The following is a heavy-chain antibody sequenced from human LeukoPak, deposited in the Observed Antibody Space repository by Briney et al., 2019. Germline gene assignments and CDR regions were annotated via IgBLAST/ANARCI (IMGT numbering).Heavy chain of an antibody. D-gene: IGHD3-22*01. V-gene: IGHV4-61*02. CDR2: IYASGST. CDR3: ARGKVYSSGIKFDY. CDR1: GGSISSGSYY. Sequence: SPSQTLSLTCTVSGGSISSGSYYWSWIRQPAGKGLEWIGRIYASGSTNYNPSLKSRVTMSVDTSKNQFSLKLSSVTAADTAVYYCARGKVYSSGIKFDYWGQGTLVTVSS. J-gene: IGHJ4*02.